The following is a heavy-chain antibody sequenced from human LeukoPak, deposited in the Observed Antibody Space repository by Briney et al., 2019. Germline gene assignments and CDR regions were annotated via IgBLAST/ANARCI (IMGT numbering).Heavy chain of an antibody. CDR3: ARGGTXYDTXXGAFDI. J-gene: IGHJ3*02. CDR2: IIPIFGTA. V-gene: IGHV1-69*13. CDR1: GGTFSSYA. Sequence: GASVKVSCKASGGTFSSYAISWVRQAPGQGLEWMGGIIPIFGTANYAQKFQGRVTITADESTSTAYMELSSLRSEDTAVYYCARGGTXYDTXXGAFDIWGQXTXXXVSS. D-gene: IGHD3-22*01.